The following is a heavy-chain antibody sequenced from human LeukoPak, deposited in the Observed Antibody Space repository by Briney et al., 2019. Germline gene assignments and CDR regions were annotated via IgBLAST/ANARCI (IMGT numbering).Heavy chain of an antibody. CDR1: GYTFTSYD. Sequence: ASVKVSCKASGYTFTSYDINWVRQATGQELEWMGWMNPNSGNTGYAQKFQGRVTITRNTSISTAYMELSSLRSEDTAVYYCARVSDWGINWFDPWGQGTLVTVSS. CDR2: MNPNSGNT. CDR3: ARVSDWGINWFDP. V-gene: IGHV1-8*03. J-gene: IGHJ5*02. D-gene: IGHD3-16*01.